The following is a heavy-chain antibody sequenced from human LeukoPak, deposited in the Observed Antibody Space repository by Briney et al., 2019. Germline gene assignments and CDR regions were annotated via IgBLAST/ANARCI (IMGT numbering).Heavy chain of an antibody. CDR1: GFTVSSNY. CDR3: AGYETFTTDDAFDI. V-gene: IGHV3-53*01. CDR2: IYSGGST. D-gene: IGHD5-12*01. J-gene: IGHJ3*02. Sequence: GSLRLSCAASGFTVSSNYMSWVRQAPGKGLEWFSVIYSGGSTYYADSVRGRFTISRDNSKNTLYLQMNSLRAEDTAVYYCAGYETFTTDDAFDIWGQGTMVTVSS.